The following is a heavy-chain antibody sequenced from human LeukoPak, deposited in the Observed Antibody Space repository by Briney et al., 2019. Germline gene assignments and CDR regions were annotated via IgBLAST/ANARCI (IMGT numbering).Heavy chain of an antibody. V-gene: IGHV3-7*01. J-gene: IGHJ4*02. CDR2: IKDDGSEE. CDR1: GFNFNNYW. D-gene: IGHD5-12*01. CDR3: ARDGGYSGFDADC. Sequence: PGGSLRLSCAASGFNFNNYWMSWLRQAPGKGLEWVANIKDDGSEEYYVDSVKGRFTIVRDNAYNSLYLQKNSLRAEDTAVYYCARDGGYSGFDADCWGQGTLVTVSS.